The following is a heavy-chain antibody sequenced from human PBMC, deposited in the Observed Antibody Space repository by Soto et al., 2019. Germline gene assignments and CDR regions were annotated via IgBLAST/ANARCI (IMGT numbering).Heavy chain of an antibody. V-gene: IGHV1-18*01. J-gene: IGHJ5*02. D-gene: IGHD2-8*01. CDR1: GYTFTSYG. Sequence: QVQLVQSGAEVKKPGASVKVSCKASGYTFTSYGISWVRQAPGQGLEWMGWISAYNGNTNYAQKLQGRVTMTTDTSPSTAYMELRGLRSADTAVYSCARDEVYKRTYRGSWFPPWGQGTLVTLSS. CDR2: ISAYNGNT. CDR3: ARDEVYKRTYRGSWFPP.